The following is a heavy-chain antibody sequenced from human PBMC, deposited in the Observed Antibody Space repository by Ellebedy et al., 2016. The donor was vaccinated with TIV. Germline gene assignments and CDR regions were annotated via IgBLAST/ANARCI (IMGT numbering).Heavy chain of an antibody. V-gene: IGHV5-51*01. CDR1: GYSFTSYW. Sequence: GESLKISCKGSGYSFTSYWLGWVRQMPGQGLEWMGNIYPGDSNTAYSPSFQGQVTISADKSISSAYLQWSSLKASDTAMYYCVRGPLGYCSGGSCSADYWGQGTLVTVSS. J-gene: IGHJ4*02. D-gene: IGHD2-15*01. CDR2: IYPGDSNT. CDR3: VRGPLGYCSGGSCSADY.